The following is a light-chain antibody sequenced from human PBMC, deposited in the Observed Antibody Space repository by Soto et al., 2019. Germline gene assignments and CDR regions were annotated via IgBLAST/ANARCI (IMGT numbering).Light chain of an antibody. CDR3: GTWDFSLSAVV. J-gene: IGLJ2*01. Sequence: QSVLTQPPSVSAAPGQKVTISCSGSSSNIGNNYVSWYQHLPGTAPKLLISDNNERPSGIPDRFSGSKSGTSATLGITGLQTGDEADYYCGTWDFSLSAVVFGGGTKVTVL. CDR1: SSNIGNNY. CDR2: DNN. V-gene: IGLV1-51*01.